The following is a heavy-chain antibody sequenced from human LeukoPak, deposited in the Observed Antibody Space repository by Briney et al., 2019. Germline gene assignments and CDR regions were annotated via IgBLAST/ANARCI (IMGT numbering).Heavy chain of an antibody. CDR3: TTTPNYDSSGYPFDC. Sequence: GGSLRLSCAVSGFTFNSYSMNWVRQAPGKGLEWVAYIGSSSGTIYYADSVKGRFTISRDNAKNSLYLQMNSLKTEDTAVYYCTTTPNYDSSGYPFDCWGQGTLVTVSS. V-gene: IGHV3-48*04. CDR1: GFTFNSYS. J-gene: IGHJ4*02. D-gene: IGHD3-22*01. CDR2: IGSSSGTI.